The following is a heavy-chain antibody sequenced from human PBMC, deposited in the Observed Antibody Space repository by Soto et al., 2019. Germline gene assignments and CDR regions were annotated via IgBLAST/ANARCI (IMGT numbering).Heavy chain of an antibody. CDR2: ISPIFGTA. V-gene: IGHV1-69*01. CDR3: ARGGSGSYFLENCAFDI. CDR1: GGTCSSYA. J-gene: IGHJ3*02. D-gene: IGHD1-26*01. Sequence: QVQLVQSGAEVKKPGSSVKVSCKASGGTCSSYAISWVRQAPGQGLEWMGGISPIFGTANYAQKFQGRVTITADESTSTAYMELSSLRSEDTAVYYCARGGSGSYFLENCAFDIWGQGTMVTVSS.